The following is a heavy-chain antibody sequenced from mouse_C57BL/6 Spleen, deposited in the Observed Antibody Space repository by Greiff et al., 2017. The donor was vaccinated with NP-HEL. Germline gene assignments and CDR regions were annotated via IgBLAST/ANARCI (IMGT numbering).Heavy chain of an antibody. Sequence: EVQGVESGGGLVKPGGSLKLSCAASGFTFSSYAMSWVRQTPEKRLEWVATISDGGSYTYYPDNVKGRFTISRDNAKNNLYLQMSHLKSEDTAMYYCARDSHYYGREACAMDYWGQGTSVTVSS. V-gene: IGHV5-4*01. CDR3: ARDSHYYGREACAMDY. J-gene: IGHJ4*01. CDR1: GFTFSSYA. D-gene: IGHD1-1*01. CDR2: ISDGGSYT.